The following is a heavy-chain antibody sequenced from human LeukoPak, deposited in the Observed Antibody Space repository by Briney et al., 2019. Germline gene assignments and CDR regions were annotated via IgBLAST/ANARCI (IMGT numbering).Heavy chain of an antibody. V-gene: IGHV3-30-3*01. D-gene: IGHD2-2*01. J-gene: IGHJ6*02. CDR2: ISYDGSNK. CDR3: ARDPGEQYHRYYYYYYGMDV. CDR1: GFTISSYA. Sequence: PGRSLRLSCAASGFTISSYAMHWVRQAPGKGLEWVAVISYDGSNKYYADSVKGRFTISRDNSKNTLYLQMNSLRAEDTAVYYCARDPGEQYHRYYYYYYGMDVWGQGTTVTVSS.